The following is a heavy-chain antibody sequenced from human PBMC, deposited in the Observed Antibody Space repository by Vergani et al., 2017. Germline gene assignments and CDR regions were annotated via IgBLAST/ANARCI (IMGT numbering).Heavy chain of an antibody. CDR2: ISGHDHRT. J-gene: IGHJ4*02. D-gene: IGHD2-2*01. V-gene: IGHV3-23*01. Sequence: EVQLLESGGGSVQPGESLRLSCVASGFRFREHGMNWVRQAPGKGLEWVSGISGHDHRTLYADSVKGRFIISRDDSKNTLYLQMNSLRAEDTAVYYCAKDTPVVPAAVFDYWGQGTLVTVSS. CDR3: AKDTPVVPAAVFDY. CDR1: GFRFREHG.